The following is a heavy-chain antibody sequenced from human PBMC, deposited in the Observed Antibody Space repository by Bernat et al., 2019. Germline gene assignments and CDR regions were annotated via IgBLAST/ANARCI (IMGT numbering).Heavy chain of an antibody. CDR1: GYTFTNYA. J-gene: IGHJ6*03. D-gene: IGHD6-13*01. V-gene: IGHV1-3*01. Sequence: QVQLVQSGAEVRNPGASVKVSCKASGYTFTNYAVHWVRQAPGQRLEWMAWINVGNGNTKYSPKFQGRVAITRDTSASTAYMDLGALRSEDTAVYYCARRRQQVPYYYMDVWGSGTTVTVSS. CDR2: INVGNGNT. CDR3: ARRRQQVPYYYMDV.